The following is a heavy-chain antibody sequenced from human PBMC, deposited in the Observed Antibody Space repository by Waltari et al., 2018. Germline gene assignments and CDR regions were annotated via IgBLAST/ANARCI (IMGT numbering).Heavy chain of an antibody. J-gene: IGHJ5*02. Sequence: QVQLQQSGPGLVKPSQTLSLTCAISGDSVSSNSAAWNWIRQSPSVGLEWRGRTYYRTNGYTDYAASVKSRITINPDTSTNQFSLQLNSVTPEDTAVYYCARDSGGSGWYYDWFDPWGQGTLVTVSS. CDR3: ARDSGGSGWYYDWFDP. D-gene: IGHD6-19*01. V-gene: IGHV6-1*01. CDR2: TYYRTNGYT. CDR1: GDSVSSNSAA.